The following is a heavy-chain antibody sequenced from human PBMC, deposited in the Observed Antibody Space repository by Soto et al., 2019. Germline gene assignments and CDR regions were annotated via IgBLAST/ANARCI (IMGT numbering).Heavy chain of an antibody. D-gene: IGHD2-15*01. Sequence: GGSLRLSCAASGFTFSDAWMSWVRQAPGKXLDWVGRIKSKSDGGTTEYAAPVRGRFTISRDDSKNTLYLQMNGLKTEDTAVYYCTTDLWRIAVVVGSTGYFNPCGQGTPVTVAS. V-gene: IGHV3-15*01. CDR2: IKSKSDGGTT. CDR1: GFTFSDAW. CDR3: TTDLWRIAVVVGSTGYFNP. J-gene: IGHJ5*02.